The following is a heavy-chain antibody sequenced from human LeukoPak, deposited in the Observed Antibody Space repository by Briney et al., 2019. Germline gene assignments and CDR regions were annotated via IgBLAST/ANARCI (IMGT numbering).Heavy chain of an antibody. D-gene: IGHD2-2*01. J-gene: IGHJ4*02. Sequence: SETLSLTCTVSGGSVSSGSYYWSWIRQPPGKGLEWTGYIYYSGSTNYNPSLKSRVTISVDTSKNQFSLKLSSVTAADTAVYCCARVVGEEVVFDYWGQGTLVTVSS. CDR1: GGSVSSGSYY. V-gene: IGHV4-61*01. CDR3: ARVVGEEVVFDY. CDR2: IYYSGST.